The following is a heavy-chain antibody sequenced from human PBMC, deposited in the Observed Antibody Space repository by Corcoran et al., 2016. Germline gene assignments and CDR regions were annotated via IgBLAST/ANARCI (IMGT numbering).Heavy chain of an antibody. D-gene: IGHD5-12*01. J-gene: IGHJ4*02. Sequence: EVQLVESGGGLVQPGGSLRLSCAASGFTFSSYSMNWVRQAPGKGLEWVSYISSSSSTIYYADSVKGRFTISRDNAKNSLYLQMNSLRAEDTAVYYCAREIRIWRDGYNYWDYWGQGTLVTVSS. CDR3: AREIRIWRDGYNYWDY. V-gene: IGHV3-48*04. CDR2: ISSSSSTI. CDR1: GFTFSSYS.